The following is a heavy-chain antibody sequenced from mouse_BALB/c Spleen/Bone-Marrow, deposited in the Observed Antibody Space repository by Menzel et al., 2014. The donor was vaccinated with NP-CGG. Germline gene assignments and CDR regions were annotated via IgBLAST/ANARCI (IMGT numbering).Heavy chain of an antibody. CDR1: GYTFSSYW. CDR3: TRQGFAC. V-gene: IGHV1-9*01. CDR2: ILPGSGNT. J-gene: IGHJ3*01. Sequence: VQLKQSGPELMKPGPSVKLSCKATGYTFSSYWIERVKQRPGHGLVWIGEILPGSGNTHYNEKFKGKATFTADTSSNTAYMQLSSLTSEDSAVYYCTRQGFACWGQGTLVTVSA.